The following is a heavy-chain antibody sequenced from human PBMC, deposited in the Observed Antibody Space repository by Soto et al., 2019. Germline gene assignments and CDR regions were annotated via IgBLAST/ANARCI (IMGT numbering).Heavy chain of an antibody. D-gene: IGHD3-22*01. CDR1: GGTFSSYA. CDR3: AREGDYYDSSGYYGF. J-gene: IGHJ4*02. Sequence: QVQLVQSGAEVKKPGSSVKVSCKASGGTFSSYAISWVRQAPGQGLEWMGGIIPILGTANYAQKFQGRVTITADKSASTAYMELSSLRSEDTAVYYCAREGDYYDSSGYYGFWGQGTLVTVSS. CDR2: IIPILGTA. V-gene: IGHV1-69*06.